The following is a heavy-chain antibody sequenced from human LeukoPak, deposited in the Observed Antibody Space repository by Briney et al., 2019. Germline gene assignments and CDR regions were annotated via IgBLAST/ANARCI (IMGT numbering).Heavy chain of an antibody. CDR3: VRDIDYYDSSGFGGGYYYYYYMDV. Sequence: ASVKFSCKASGHTFIDYHLHWVRQAPGQGLEWMGRIHPKSGGTNYAQKFQGRVTMTRDTSISTAYMELSSLRSDDTAVYFCVRDIDYYDSSGFGGGYYYYYYMDVWGRGTTATVSS. D-gene: IGHD3-22*01. CDR2: IHPKSGGT. V-gene: IGHV1-2*06. J-gene: IGHJ6*03. CDR1: GHTFIDYH.